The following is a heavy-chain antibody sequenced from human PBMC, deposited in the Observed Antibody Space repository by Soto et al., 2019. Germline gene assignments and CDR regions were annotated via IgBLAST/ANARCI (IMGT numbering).Heavy chain of an antibody. J-gene: IGHJ6*02. D-gene: IGHD2-21*01. CDR2: ISWDGGST. CDR1: GFTFDDYT. CDR3: AKDMWPGRYYYYGMDV. V-gene: IGHV3-43*01. Sequence: GGSLRLSCAASGFTFDDYTMHWVRQAPGKGLEWVSLISWDGGSTYYADSVKGRFTISRDNSKNSLYLQMNSLRTEDTALYYCAKDMWPGRYYYYGMDVWGQGTTVPVSS.